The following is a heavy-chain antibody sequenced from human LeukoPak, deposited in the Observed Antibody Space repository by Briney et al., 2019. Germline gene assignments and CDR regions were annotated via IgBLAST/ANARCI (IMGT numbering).Heavy chain of an antibody. D-gene: IGHD6-19*01. J-gene: IGHJ4*02. CDR1: GFTFTTYE. Sequence: QPGGSLRLSCAASGFTFTTYEMNWVRQAPGKGLEWVSFISSSGSIIYYADSVQGRFTISRDNAKNSLYLQMNSLRAEDTAVYYCARGHYTSDWYYFDYWGQGTLVTVSS. CDR2: ISSSGSII. V-gene: IGHV3-48*03. CDR3: ARGHYTSDWYYFDY.